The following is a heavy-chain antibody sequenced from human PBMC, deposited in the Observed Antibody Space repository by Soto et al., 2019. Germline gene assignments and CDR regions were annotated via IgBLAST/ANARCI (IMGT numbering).Heavy chain of an antibody. V-gene: IGHV4-39*01. CDR1: GGSISDISYC. CDR3: ARHKSRSDLLDP. D-gene: IGHD2-15*01. J-gene: IGHJ5*02. Sequence: PSETLSLTCTVSGGSISDISYCWGWIRQPPGKGLQWIGCMFYSGATYYNPSLKNRVTLSVDTSNNEFSLKLVSVTAPDTAVYYCARHKSRSDLLDPWGQGTLVTVSS. CDR2: MFYSGAT.